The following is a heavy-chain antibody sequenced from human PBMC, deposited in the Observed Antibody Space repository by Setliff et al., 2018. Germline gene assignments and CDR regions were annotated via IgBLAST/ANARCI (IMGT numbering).Heavy chain of an antibody. V-gene: IGHV4-39*01. CDR1: GGSISSGVYY. D-gene: IGHD1-1*01. CDR2: IYYRGGT. Sequence: TLSLTCTVSGGSISSGVYYWAWIRQPPGKGLEWIGRIYYRGGTYYNASLKSRLTLSVDTSKNQVSLNLRSVTAADTAVYYCARTGTYRYFDYWGQGTLVTVSS. J-gene: IGHJ4*02. CDR3: ARTGTYRYFDY.